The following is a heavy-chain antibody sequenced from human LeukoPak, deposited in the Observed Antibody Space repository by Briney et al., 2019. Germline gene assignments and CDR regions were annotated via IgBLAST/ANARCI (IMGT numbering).Heavy chain of an antibody. D-gene: IGHD3-22*01. J-gene: IGHJ3*02. V-gene: IGHV5-10-1*01. Sequence: KNGESLKISCKGSVYSFTSYWISWGRQMPGKGLEWMGRIDPSDSYTNYSPSFQVHVTISADKSISTAYLQWSSLKASDTAMYYCAAYYYDSSGYYTYDAFDIWGQGTMVTVSS. CDR3: AAYYYDSSGYYTYDAFDI. CDR2: IDPSDSYT. CDR1: VYSFTSYW.